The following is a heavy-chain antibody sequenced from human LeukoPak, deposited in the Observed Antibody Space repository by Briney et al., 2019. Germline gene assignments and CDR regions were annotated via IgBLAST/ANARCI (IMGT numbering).Heavy chain of an antibody. D-gene: IGHD6-13*01. Sequence: GASVKVSCKASGYTFTGYCMHWVRQAPGQGLEWMGGFDPEDGETIYAQKFQGRVTMTEDTSTDTAYMELSSLRSEDTAVYYCATGSEQQLPHWGQGTLVTVSS. CDR3: ATGSEQQLPH. J-gene: IGHJ4*02. V-gene: IGHV1-24*01. CDR1: GYTFTGYC. CDR2: FDPEDGET.